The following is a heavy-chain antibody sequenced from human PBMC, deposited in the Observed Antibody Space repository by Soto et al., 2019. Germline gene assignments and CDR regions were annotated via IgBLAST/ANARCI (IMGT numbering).Heavy chain of an antibody. D-gene: IGHD1-7*01. Sequence: GGSLRLSCAASGFTFTRHSMNWVRQAPGKGLEWVSSIMKGRFTISRDNAKNSLYLEMNSLRAEDTAVYYCAREAEELTSNFDYWGQGTLVTVSS. CDR2: I. V-gene: IGHV3-21*06. J-gene: IGHJ4*02. CDR1: GFTFTRHS. CDR3: AREAEELTSNFDY.